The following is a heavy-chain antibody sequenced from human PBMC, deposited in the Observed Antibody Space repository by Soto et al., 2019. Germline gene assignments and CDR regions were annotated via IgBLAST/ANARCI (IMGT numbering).Heavy chain of an antibody. J-gene: IGHJ4*02. D-gene: IGHD3-16*01. CDR3: SRSPEVGVRGAY. Sequence: PGGSLRLSCTGSGFRFSAYNINWVRQAPGKGLEWVSSITVGSSHIYQPNSMKGRFTISRDDAKNSVYLQIDSLRDEDTALYYCSRSPEVGVRGAYWGQGTLVTVSS. CDR1: GFRFSAYN. V-gene: IGHV3-21*01. CDR2: ITVGSSHI.